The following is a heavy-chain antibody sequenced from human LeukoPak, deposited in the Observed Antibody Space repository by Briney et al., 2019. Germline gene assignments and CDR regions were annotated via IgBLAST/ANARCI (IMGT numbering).Heavy chain of an antibody. D-gene: IGHD3-10*01. CDR1: GGSFSGYY. V-gene: IGHV4-34*01. CDR2: INHSGST. CDR3: GRRSGWFGPFGY. J-gene: IGHJ4*02. Sequence: SETLSLTCAVYGGSFSGYYWSWIRQPPGKGLEWIGEINHSGSTNYNPSLKSRVTISVDTSKNQFSLKLSSVTAADTAVYYCGRRSGWFGPFGYWGQGTLVTVSS.